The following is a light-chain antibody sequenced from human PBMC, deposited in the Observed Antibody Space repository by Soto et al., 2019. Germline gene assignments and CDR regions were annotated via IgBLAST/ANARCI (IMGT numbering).Light chain of an antibody. CDR3: QRYDRRPPYT. Sequence: IQMTQSPSSLSASAGERVTITCQASEDISNSLNWLPQKPGRAPKVLIYDASNLERGVPSRFSGSGSGTHFTFTISSLQPEDIAAYYCQRYDRRPPYTFGQGTKLEIK. J-gene: IGKJ2*01. CDR1: EDISNS. V-gene: IGKV1-33*01. CDR2: DAS.